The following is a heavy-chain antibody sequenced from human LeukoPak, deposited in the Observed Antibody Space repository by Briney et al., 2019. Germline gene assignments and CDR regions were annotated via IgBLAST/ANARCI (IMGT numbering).Heavy chain of an antibody. CDR2: ISSSSSYI. CDR3: ARDRRAAAAPRGGFDY. J-gene: IGHJ4*02. CDR1: GFTFSSYS. D-gene: IGHD6-13*01. Sequence: GGSLRLSCAASGFTFSSYSMNWVRQAPGKGLEWVSSISSSSSYIYYADSVKGRFTISRDNAKNSLYLQMNSLRAEDTAVYYCARDRRAAAAPRGGFDYWGQGTLVTVSS. V-gene: IGHV3-21*01.